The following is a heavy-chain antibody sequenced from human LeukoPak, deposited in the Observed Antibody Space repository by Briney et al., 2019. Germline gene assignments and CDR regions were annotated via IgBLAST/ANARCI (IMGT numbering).Heavy chain of an antibody. CDR3: ARGPSYCDF. CDR1: GGSISSDGFY. Sequence: PSETLSLTCTVSGGSISSDGFYWSWVRQHPGKGLEWIGYISYSGSTYYNPSLKSRVSVSLDTSKSQFSLKLTSVTAEDTAVYFCARGPSYCDFWGQGTLVTVSS. CDR2: ISYSGST. V-gene: IGHV4-31*03. J-gene: IGHJ4*02.